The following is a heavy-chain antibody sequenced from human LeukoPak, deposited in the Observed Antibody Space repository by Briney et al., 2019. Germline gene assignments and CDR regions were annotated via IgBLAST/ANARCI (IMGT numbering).Heavy chain of an antibody. CDR1: GFTFSSYA. CDR3: ANDFDY. J-gene: IGHJ4*02. CDR2: ISGSGDST. Sequence: GGSLRLSCAASGFTFSSYAMSWVRQAPGKGLEWVSLISGSGDSTYYADSVKGRFTISRDNSKNTLYLQMNTPRAEDTALYYCANDFDYWGQGTLVTVSS. V-gene: IGHV3-23*01.